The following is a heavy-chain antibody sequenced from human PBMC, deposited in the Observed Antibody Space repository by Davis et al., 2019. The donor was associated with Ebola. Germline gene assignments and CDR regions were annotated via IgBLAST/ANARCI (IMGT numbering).Heavy chain of an antibody. V-gene: IGHV3-21*05. D-gene: IGHD4-17*01. J-gene: IGHJ3*02. CDR2: ISSSSSYT. CDR1: GFTFSSYA. CDR3: ARDTVTTAIDI. Sequence: PGGSLRLSCAASGFTFSSYAMSWVRQAPGKGLEWVSYISSSSSYTNYADSVKGRFTISRDNAKNSLYLQMNSLRAEDTAVYYCARDTVTTAIDIWGQGTMVTVSS.